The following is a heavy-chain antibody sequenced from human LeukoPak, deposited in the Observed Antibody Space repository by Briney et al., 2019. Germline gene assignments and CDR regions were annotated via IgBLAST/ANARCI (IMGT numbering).Heavy chain of an antibody. Sequence: TSETLSLTCTVSGGSITSYYWSWIRQPPGKGLEWIGYIYYSGSTNYNPSLKSRVTISVDTSKNQFSLKLTSVTAADTAVYYCERVMVRGYGFFDPWGQGTLVTVSS. J-gene: IGHJ5*02. V-gene: IGHV4-59*01. CDR2: IYYSGST. CDR3: ERVMVRGYGFFDP. CDR1: GGSITSYY. D-gene: IGHD3-10*01.